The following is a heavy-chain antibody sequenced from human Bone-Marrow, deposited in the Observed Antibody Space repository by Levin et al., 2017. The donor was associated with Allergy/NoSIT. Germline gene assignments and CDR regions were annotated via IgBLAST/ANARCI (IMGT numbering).Heavy chain of an antibody. CDR3: ARGRGGLYDY. V-gene: IGHV3-11*05. CDR2: LSTRDTYT. D-gene: IGHD3-16*01. Sequence: MSGGSLRLSCAASGFTFSDYYMNWIRQAPGKGLEWISFLSTRDTYTFYADSVKGRFTISRDDARNSLFLQLNSLRAEDTAVYYCARGRGGLYDYWGQGTLVTVSS. J-gene: IGHJ4*02. CDR1: GFTFSDYY.